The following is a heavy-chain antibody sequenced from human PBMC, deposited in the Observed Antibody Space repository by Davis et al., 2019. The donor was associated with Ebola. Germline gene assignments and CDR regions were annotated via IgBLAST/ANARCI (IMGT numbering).Heavy chain of an antibody. Sequence: GESLKISCAASGFTFSIYGMHWVRQAPGKGLEWVALIWYDGSNKYYADSVKGRFTISRDNAKNSLYLQMNSLRDEDTAVYYCARTSGYDLYYYYGMDVWGQGTTVTVSS. CDR2: IWYDGSNK. V-gene: IGHV3-33*01. D-gene: IGHD5-12*01. J-gene: IGHJ6*02. CDR3: ARTSGYDLYYYYGMDV. CDR1: GFTFSIYG.